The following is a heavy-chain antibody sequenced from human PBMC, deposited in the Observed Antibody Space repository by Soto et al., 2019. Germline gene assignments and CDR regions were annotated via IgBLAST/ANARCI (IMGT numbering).Heavy chain of an antibody. CDR3: ARGIAAAGINWFDP. J-gene: IGHJ5*02. D-gene: IGHD6-13*01. Sequence: SETLSLTCTVSGGSISSYYWSWIRQPPGKGLEWIGYIYYSGSTNYNPSLKSRVTISVDTSKNQFSLKLSSVTAADTAVYYCARGIAAAGINWFDPWGQGTLVTVSS. CDR2: IYYSGST. CDR1: GGSISSYY. V-gene: IGHV4-59*13.